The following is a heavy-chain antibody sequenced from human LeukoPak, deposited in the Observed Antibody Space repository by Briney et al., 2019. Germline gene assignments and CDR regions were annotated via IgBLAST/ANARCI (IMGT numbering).Heavy chain of an antibody. Sequence: SVKVSCKASGGTFSSYAISWVRQAPGQGLEWMGRIIPILGIANYAQKFQGRVTFTADKSTSTAYMELSSLRSEDTAVYYCARGAFRVEMSTILVFGGFDYWGQGIQVTVSS. CDR2: IIPILGIA. D-gene: IGHD5-24*01. V-gene: IGHV1-69*04. CDR3: ARGAFRVEMSTILVFGGFDY. CDR1: GGTFSSYA. J-gene: IGHJ4*02.